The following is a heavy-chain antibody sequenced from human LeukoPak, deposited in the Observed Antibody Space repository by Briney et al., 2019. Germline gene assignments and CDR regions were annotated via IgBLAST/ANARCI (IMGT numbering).Heavy chain of an antibody. V-gene: IGHV1-2*02. D-gene: IGHD2-2*02. CDR2: INPNSGGT. CDR1: GYTFTGYY. J-gene: IGHJ3*02. Sequence: GASVKVSCKTSGYTFTGYYMHWVRQAPGQGLEWMGLINPNSGGTNYAHKFQGRVTMTRDKSISTAYMEMSRLRSDDTAVYYCASPYCSSTSCYSQAAFDIWGQGTMVTVSS. CDR3: ASPYCSSTSCYSQAAFDI.